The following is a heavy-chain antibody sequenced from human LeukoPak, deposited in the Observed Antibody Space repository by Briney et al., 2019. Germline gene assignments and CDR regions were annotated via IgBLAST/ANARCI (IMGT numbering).Heavy chain of an antibody. CDR2: ISGSGGST. CDR1: GFTFSSYA. Sequence: GGSPRLSCAASGFTFSSYAMSWVRQAPGKGLEWVSAISGSGGSTYYADSVKGRFTISRDNSKNTLYLQMNSLRAEDTAVYYCAKIEVAWELGFDYWGQGTLVTVSS. J-gene: IGHJ4*02. CDR3: AKIEVAWELGFDY. V-gene: IGHV3-23*01. D-gene: IGHD1-26*01.